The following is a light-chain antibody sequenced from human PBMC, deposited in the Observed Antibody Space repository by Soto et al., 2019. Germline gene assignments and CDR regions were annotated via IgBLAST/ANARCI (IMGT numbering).Light chain of an antibody. J-gene: IGLJ2*01. Sequence: QSVLTQPASVSGSPGQSFTISCTGASSDVGGYNYVSWYQQHPGKAPKLMIYDVSNRPSGVSNRFAGTKSGDTASLTISGLQAEDEADYYCSSYTSSSTLVVVGGGTKLTVL. CDR3: SSYTSSSTLVV. CDR2: DVS. V-gene: IGLV2-14*03. CDR1: SSDVGGYNY.